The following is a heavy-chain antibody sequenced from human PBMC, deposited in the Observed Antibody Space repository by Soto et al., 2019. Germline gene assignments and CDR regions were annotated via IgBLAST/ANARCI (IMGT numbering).Heavy chain of an antibody. J-gene: IGHJ2*01. CDR3: AKRVLAVVFKTHWYFDL. Sequence: EVQLLESGGGLVQPGGSLRLSCAASGLTFSDYAMSWVHQAPGKGLAWVSAISADGSYTFYADSVKGRFSIYRDNSKNTLYLQMYSLRVEDTAVYYCAKRVLAVVFKTHWYFDLWGRGTLVTVSS. V-gene: IGHV3-23*01. CDR1: GLTFSDYA. D-gene: IGHD3-22*01. CDR2: ISADGSYT.